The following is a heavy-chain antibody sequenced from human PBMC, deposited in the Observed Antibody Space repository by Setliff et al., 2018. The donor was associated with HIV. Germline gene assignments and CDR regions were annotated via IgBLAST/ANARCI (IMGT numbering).Heavy chain of an antibody. D-gene: IGHD3-3*01. V-gene: IGHV3-23*01. J-gene: IGHJ5*01. CDR2: ISASGANT. CDR1: GFTFSNYG. CDR3: ARGDHDVWGDYSNFFDS. Sequence: GGSLRLSCAASGFTFSNYGLSWVRQASGRGLEWVSAISASGANTYYADSVRGRFTISRDNSKNTLYLQMNSLRAEDTAVYYCARGDHDVWGDYSNFFDSWGQGTLVT.